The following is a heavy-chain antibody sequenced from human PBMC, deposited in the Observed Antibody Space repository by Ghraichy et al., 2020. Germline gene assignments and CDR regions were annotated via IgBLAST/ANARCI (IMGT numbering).Heavy chain of an antibody. CDR3: ARFDCVDAFDV. V-gene: IGHV3-53*01. Sequence: GGSLRLSCAASGFSVNDNFMSWVRQAPGQGLEWVSVLYSGDTSYYAASVKGRVTLSKDSSKNMVYLQMNSLRVDDTAIYFCARFDCVDAFDVWGLGTMVTVSS. J-gene: IGHJ3*01. CDR2: LYSGDTS. CDR1: GFSVNDNF. D-gene: IGHD2-21*02.